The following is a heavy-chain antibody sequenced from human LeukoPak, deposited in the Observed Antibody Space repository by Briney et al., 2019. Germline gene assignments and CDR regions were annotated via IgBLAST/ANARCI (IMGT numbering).Heavy chain of an antibody. Sequence: PSETLSLTRAVSGGSHCISYWWSWARQPPGKGLEWIGEHYHSGRTDYNPSLKSRVTISVDNSKIQFSLKLSSVTAADTAVYCCAGRSKWYGKDFDYWGQGTLVTVSS. CDR3: AGRSKWYGKDFDY. CDR1: GGSHCISYW. CDR2: HYHSGRT. V-gene: IGHV4-4*01. D-gene: IGHD2-8*01. J-gene: IGHJ4*02.